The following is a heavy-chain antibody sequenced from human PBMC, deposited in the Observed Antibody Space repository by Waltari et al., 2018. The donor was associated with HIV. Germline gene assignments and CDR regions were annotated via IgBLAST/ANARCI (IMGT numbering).Heavy chain of an antibody. CDR1: GDTLSNYA. CDR2: IMPARGIA. Sequence: VQVVQSGAEVKKPGSSVKVSCQASGDTLSNYAVRWVRQAPGQGREWMGRIMPARGIAMHTDKVQDRVTINADKATNSAYMELGCLRSEDTALYFCALGRIDDIRSGRENLGGFDPWGPGTLVSVSS. CDR3: ALGRIDDIRSGRENLGGFDP. D-gene: IGHD3-3*01. J-gene: IGHJ5*02. V-gene: IGHV1-69*04.